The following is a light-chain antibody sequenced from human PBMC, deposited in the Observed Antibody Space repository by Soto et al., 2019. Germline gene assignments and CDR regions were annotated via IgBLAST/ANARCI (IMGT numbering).Light chain of an antibody. CDR1: ESVSSY. J-gene: IGKJ2*01. CDR3: QRRSNWPGT. V-gene: IGKV3-11*01. Sequence: EIVLTQSPATLSLSPGERATLSCRASESVSSYLAWYQQKPGQAPRLLIYDASARATGIPARFSGSGSGTDVPLTISSLEPEDLAVYYCQRRSNWPGTFGQGTKPEIK. CDR2: DAS.